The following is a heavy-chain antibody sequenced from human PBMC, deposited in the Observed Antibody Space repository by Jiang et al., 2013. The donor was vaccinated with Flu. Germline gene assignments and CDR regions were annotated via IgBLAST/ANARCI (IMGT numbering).Heavy chain of an antibody. V-gene: IGHV2-5*01. D-gene: IGHD3-22*01. CDR2: IYWNDDE. CDR1: GFSLTTSGVA. CDR3: ARMRSKYYYDSGAYYFDS. Sequence: KPTQTLTLTCTFSGFSLTTSGVAVGWVRQPPGKALEWLAIIYWNDDERYSTSLKTRLTISRDTSKNQVVLTMTNMDPVDTATYYCARMRSKYYYDSGAYYFDSWGQGTLVTVSS. J-gene: IGHJ4*02.